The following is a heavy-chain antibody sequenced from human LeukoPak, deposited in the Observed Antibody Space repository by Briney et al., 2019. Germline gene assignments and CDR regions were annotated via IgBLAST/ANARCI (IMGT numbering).Heavy chain of an antibody. CDR2: IKQDGSEK. D-gene: IGHD1-1*01. CDR1: GFTFSSYW. Sequence: GGSLRLSCAASGFTFSSYWMSWVRQAPGKGLEWVANIKQDGSEKYYVDSVKGRFTISGDNAKNSLYLQMNSLRAEDTAVYYCARDRLERDYYYYGMDVWGQGTTVTVSS. V-gene: IGHV3-7*01. CDR3: ARDRLERDYYYYGMDV. J-gene: IGHJ6*02.